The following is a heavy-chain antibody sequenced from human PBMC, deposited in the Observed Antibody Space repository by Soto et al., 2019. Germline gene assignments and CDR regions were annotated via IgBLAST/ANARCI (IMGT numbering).Heavy chain of an antibody. CDR3: AKVRWGDDSIWYYRDNFFGP. CDR1: GFAFSTYA. D-gene: IGHD6-13*01. Sequence: GGSLRLSCAASGFAFSTYAMSWVRQAPGKGLEWVSSISGSGDKTYHTDSVKGRFTTSRDNSKNTLYLQINGLRVEDTAMYYCAKVRWGDDSIWYYRDNFFGPWGQGTLVTVSS. V-gene: IGHV3-23*01. J-gene: IGHJ5*02. CDR2: ISGSGDKT.